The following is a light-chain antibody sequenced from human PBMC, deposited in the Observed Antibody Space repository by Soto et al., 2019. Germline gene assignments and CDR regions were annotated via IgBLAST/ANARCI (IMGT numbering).Light chain of an antibody. CDR1: SSSIGTHT. V-gene: IGLV1-44*01. J-gene: IGLJ2*01. CDR2: SNN. Sequence: QSALTQPPSASGTPGQRVTISCSGSSSSIGTHTVNWYQQLPETAPKLLIYSNNQRPSGVPDRFSGSKSGTSASLAISGLQYEDEADYYCAAWDDSRNGVLFGGGTKVTVL. CDR3: AAWDDSRNGVL.